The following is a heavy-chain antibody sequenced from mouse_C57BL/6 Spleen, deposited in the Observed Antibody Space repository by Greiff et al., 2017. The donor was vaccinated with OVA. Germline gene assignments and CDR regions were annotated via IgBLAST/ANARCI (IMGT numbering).Heavy chain of an antibody. CDR1: GYTFTSYW. Sequence: QVQLQQPGAELVRPGTSVKLSCKASGYTFTSYWMHWVKQRPGQGLEWIGVIDPSDSYTNYNQKFKGKATLTVDTSSSTAYMQLSSLTSEDSAVYYCARITYYSNYDWYFDVWGTGTTVTVSS. CDR2: IDPSDSYT. J-gene: IGHJ1*03. V-gene: IGHV1-59*01. CDR3: ARITYYSNYDWYFDV. D-gene: IGHD2-5*01.